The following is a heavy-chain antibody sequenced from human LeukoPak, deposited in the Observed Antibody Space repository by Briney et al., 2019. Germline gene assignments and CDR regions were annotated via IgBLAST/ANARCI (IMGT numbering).Heavy chain of an antibody. CDR3: ARDLWGLHYDSSGSDY. D-gene: IGHD3-22*01. Sequence: ASVKVSCKASGYTFTSYGISWVRQAPGQGLEWVSWISAYDGNTNYAQTLKGRVTMTTDTSTSTPYMQLRSLRADDTAVYYCARDLWGLHYDSSGSDYWGQGTLVTVSS. J-gene: IGHJ4*02. CDR1: GYTFTSYG. V-gene: IGHV1-18*01. CDR2: ISAYDGNT.